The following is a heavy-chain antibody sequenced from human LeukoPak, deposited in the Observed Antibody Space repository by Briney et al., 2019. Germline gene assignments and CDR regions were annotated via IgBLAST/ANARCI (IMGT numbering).Heavy chain of an antibody. CDR2: IYYSGST. D-gene: IGHD6-19*01. V-gene: IGHV4-39*01. Sequence: SETLSLTCTVSGGSIRISSYYWAWIRQPPGKGLEWIGSIYYSGSTYYNPSLKSRVTVSVDTSKNQFSLKLSSVTAADTAVYYCARTSGWYPGYFDYWGQGTLVTVSS. J-gene: IGHJ4*02. CDR3: ARTSGWYPGYFDY. CDR1: GGSIRISSYY.